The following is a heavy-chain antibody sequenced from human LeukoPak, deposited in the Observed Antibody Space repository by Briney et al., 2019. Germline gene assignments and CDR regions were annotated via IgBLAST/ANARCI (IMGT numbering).Heavy chain of an antibody. Sequence: SETLSLTCVVYGGSFSGYYWSWIRQPPGKGLEWIGEINQSGSTNYNPSLKSRVTISVDTSKNQFFLRVSSVTAADTAVYYCARLYGSGSYYRHWGQGTLVTVSS. J-gene: IGHJ4*02. CDR2: INQSGST. CDR3: ARLYGSGSYYRH. V-gene: IGHV4-34*01. CDR1: GGSFSGYY. D-gene: IGHD3-10*01.